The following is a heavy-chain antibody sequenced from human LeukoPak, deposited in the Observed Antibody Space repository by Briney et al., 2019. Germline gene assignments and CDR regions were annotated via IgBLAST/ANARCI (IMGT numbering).Heavy chain of an antibody. V-gene: IGHV3-30*04. J-gene: IGHJ3*02. CDR3: AKDTTKYGSGSRGAFDI. CDR2: ISYDGSNK. CDR1: GFTFSSYA. Sequence: PGGSLRLSCAASGFTFSSYAMHWVRQAPGKGLEWVAVISYDGSNKYYADSVKGRFTISRDNSKNTLYLQMNCLRAEDTAVYYCAKDTTKYGSGSRGAFDIWGQGTMVTVSS. D-gene: IGHD3-10*01.